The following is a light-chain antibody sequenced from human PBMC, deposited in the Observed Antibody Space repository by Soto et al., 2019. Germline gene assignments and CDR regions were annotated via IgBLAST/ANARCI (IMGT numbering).Light chain of an antibody. CDR2: QTS. J-gene: IGKJ1*01. CDR3: HQRQSWPRT. CDR1: QYINTR. V-gene: IGKV3-11*01. Sequence: VVLTQSPATLSLSPGERATLSCRTSQYINTRLAWYQHRPGQSPRLLIYQTSLRAAGIPARFSASGSGTDFTLTISDVQPEDFALYYCHQRQSWPRTFGQGTKVDIK.